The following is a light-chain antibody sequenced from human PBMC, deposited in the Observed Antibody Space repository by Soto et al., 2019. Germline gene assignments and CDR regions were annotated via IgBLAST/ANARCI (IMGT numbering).Light chain of an antibody. J-gene: IGKJ3*01. CDR2: AAS. CDR1: EDISNR. CDR3: QQYSAVPFT. V-gene: IGKV1-16*02. Sequence: DIQMTQSPSSLSASVGDRVTITCRATEDISNRLAWFQQRPGKPPKSLIYAASSLHGGVPSKFSGSGYGTAFTLTISSLQPEDFATYYCQQYSAVPFTFGPGTRVDVE.